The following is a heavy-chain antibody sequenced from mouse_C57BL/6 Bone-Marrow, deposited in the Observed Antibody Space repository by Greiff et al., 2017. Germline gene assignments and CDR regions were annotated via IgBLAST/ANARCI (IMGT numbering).Heavy chain of an antibody. J-gene: IGHJ4*01. CDR3: ARGDESYFYYAMDY. D-gene: IGHD1-1*01. CDR2: INPNYGTT. CDR1: GYSFTDYN. Sequence: VHVKQSGPELVKPGASVKISCKASGYSFTDYNMNWVKQSNGKSLEWIGVINPNYGTTSYNQKFKGKATLTVDQSSSTAYMQLNSLTSEDSAVYYCARGDESYFYYAMDYWGQGTSVTVSS. V-gene: IGHV1-39*01.